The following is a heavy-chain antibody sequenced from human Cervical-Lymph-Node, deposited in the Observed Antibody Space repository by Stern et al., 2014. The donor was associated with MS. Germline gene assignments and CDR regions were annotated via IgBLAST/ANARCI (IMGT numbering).Heavy chain of an antibody. CDR1: GFTFSSYG. D-gene: IGHD2-15*01. CDR2: ISYDGSHK. Sequence: DQLVESGGGVVQPGRSLRLSCAASGFTFSSYGMHWVRQAPGKGLEWVAVISYDGSHKYYADSVKGRFTISRDNSKNTLYLQMNSLRAEDTAVYYCARDSDCSGGSCYLDYWGQGTLVTVSS. V-gene: IGHV3-33*01. J-gene: IGHJ4*02. CDR3: ARDSDCSGGSCYLDY.